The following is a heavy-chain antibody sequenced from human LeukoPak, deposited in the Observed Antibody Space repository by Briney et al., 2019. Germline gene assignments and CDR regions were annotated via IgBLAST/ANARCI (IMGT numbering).Heavy chain of an antibody. CDR3: ARYQLLLDAFDI. CDR1: GYTFTSYA. V-gene: IGHV1-3*01. J-gene: IGHJ3*02. CDR2: INAGNGNT. D-gene: IGHD2-2*01. Sequence: RWASVKVSCKASGYTFTSYAMRWVRQAPGQRLEWMGWINAGNGNTKYSQKFQGRVTITRDTSASTAYMELSSLRSEDTAVYYCARYQLLLDAFDIWGQGTMVTVSS.